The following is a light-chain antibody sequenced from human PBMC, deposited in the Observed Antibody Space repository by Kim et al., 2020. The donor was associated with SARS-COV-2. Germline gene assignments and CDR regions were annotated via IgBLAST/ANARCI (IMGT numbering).Light chain of an antibody. CDR1: QGIGRW. CDR2: ATS. CDR3: QQASSLPHT. Sequence: ASVGDRVTMTCRASQGIGRWLAWYQQRPGKSPRLLIYATSSLQSGVPSRFSGTGSGTDFTLTISSLQPEDFATYFCQQASSLPHTFGGGTKVDIK. V-gene: IGKV1D-12*01. J-gene: IGKJ4*01.